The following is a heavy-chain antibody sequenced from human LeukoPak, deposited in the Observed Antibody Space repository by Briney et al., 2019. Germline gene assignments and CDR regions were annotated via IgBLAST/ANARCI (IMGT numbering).Heavy chain of an antibody. CDR2: IYYSGST. CDR3: ARSHYDILTGWYYFDY. Sequence: PSQTLSLTCTVSGGSISSGGYYWRWLRQHPGTGLEWIGYIYYSGSTYYNPSLKSRVTISVDTSKNQFSLKLSSVTAADTAVYYCARSHYDILTGWYYFDYWGQGTLVTVSS. CDR1: GGSISSGGYY. V-gene: IGHV4-31*03. D-gene: IGHD3-9*01. J-gene: IGHJ4*02.